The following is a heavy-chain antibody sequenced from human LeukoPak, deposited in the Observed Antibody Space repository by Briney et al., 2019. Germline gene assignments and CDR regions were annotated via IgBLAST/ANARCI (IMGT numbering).Heavy chain of an antibody. CDR2: INHSGST. J-gene: IGHJ4*02. V-gene: IGHV4-34*01. D-gene: IGHD5-18*01. Sequence: SETLSLTCAVYGGSFSGYYWSWIRQPPGKGLEWIGEINHSGSTNYNPSLKSRVIISVDTSKNQFSLKLSSVTAADTAVYYCAGTRGYSYGRLGYWGQGTLVTVSS. CDR3: AGTRGYSYGRLGY. CDR1: GGSFSGYY.